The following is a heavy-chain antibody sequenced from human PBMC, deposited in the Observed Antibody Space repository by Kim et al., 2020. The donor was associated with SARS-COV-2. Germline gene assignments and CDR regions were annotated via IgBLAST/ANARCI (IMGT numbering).Heavy chain of an antibody. CDR3: ARFRTEWFEGYYYYYMDV. J-gene: IGHJ6*03. D-gene: IGHD3-3*01. V-gene: IGHV4-34*01. Sequence: KSRVTISVDTSKNQFSLKLSSVTAADTAVYYCARFRTEWFEGYYYYYMDVWGKGTTVTVSS.